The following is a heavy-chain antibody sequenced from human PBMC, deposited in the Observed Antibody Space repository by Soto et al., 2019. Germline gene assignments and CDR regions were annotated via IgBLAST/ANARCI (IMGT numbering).Heavy chain of an antibody. CDR1: GFTFSSYA. Sequence: EVQLLESGGGLVQPGGSLRLSCAASGFTFSSYAMSWVRQAPGKGLEWGSAISGSGGSTYYADSVKGRFTISRDNAKNPLYLQINSLRAEDTAVYYCANVLRGGAMPGPVYWGQGTLVTVSS. CDR3: ANVLRGGAMPGPVY. V-gene: IGHV3-23*01. CDR2: ISGSGGST. J-gene: IGHJ4*02. D-gene: IGHD3-16*01.